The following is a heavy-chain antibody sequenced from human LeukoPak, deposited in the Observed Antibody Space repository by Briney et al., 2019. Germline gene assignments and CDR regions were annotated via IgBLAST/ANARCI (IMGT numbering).Heavy chain of an antibody. Sequence: VASVKVSCKASGYIFYHYGLSWVRQAPGQGLEWMGWISGYNGNTNYAQSLQGRVTMTTDTSTSTAYMELRSLSSDDTAVYYCARCQLHDYVRPYYFDYWGQGTLVTVSS. CDR2: ISGYNGNT. J-gene: IGHJ4*02. D-gene: IGHD3-16*01. V-gene: IGHV1-18*01. CDR1: GYIFYHYG. CDR3: ARCQLHDYVRPYYFDY.